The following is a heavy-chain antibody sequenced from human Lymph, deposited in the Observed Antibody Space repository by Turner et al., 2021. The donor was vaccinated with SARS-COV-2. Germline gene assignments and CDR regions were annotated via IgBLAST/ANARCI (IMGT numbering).Heavy chain of an antibody. Sequence: VQLVQFGAEVKKPGASVKVSCQVSGYTLTELSIHWVRHGPGKGLEWMVGFDPEDGETIYAQKFQGRVTMTEDTSTDTAYMEMSRLRSEETAVYYGATIKSNWKILTGRYYFDFWGQGTLVTVSS. CDR1: GYTLTELS. CDR2: FDPEDGET. J-gene: IGHJ4*02. D-gene: IGHD1-1*01. V-gene: IGHV1-24*01. CDR3: ATIKSNWKILTGRYYFDF.